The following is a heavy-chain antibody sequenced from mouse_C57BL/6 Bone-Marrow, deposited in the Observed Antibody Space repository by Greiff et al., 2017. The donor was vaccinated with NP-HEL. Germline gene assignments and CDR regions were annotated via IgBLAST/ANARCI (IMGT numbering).Heavy chain of an antibody. CDR3: ARDDGAYYSNYDY. CDR2: ISDGGSYT. J-gene: IGHJ2*01. V-gene: IGHV5-4*01. Sequence: DVKLVESGGGLVKPGGSLKLSCAASGFTFSSYAMSWVRQTPEKRLEWVATISDGGSYTYYPDNVKGRFTISRDNAKNNLYLQMSHLKSEDTAMYYCARDDGAYYSNYDYWGQGTTLTVSS. D-gene: IGHD2-5*01. CDR1: GFTFSSYA.